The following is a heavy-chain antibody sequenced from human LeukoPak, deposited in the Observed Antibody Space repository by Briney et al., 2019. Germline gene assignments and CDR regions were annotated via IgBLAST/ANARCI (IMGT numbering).Heavy chain of an antibody. CDR3: ASQGDGDHYWYFDL. D-gene: IGHD4-17*01. V-gene: IGHV1-69*04. J-gene: IGHJ2*01. Sequence: GASVKVSCKASGGTFSSYAISWVRQAPGQGLEWMGRIIPILGIANYAQKFQGRVTITADKSTSTAYMELSSLRSEDTAVYYCASQGDGDHYWYFDLWGRGTLVTVSS. CDR2: IIPILGIA. CDR1: GGTFSSYA.